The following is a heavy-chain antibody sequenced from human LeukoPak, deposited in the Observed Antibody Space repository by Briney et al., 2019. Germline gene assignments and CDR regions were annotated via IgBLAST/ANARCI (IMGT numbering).Heavy chain of an antibody. V-gene: IGHV4-59*01. CDR1: GGSISSYY. J-gene: IGHJ4*02. CDR2: IYYSGST. Sequence: SETLSLTCTVSGGSISSYYWSWIRQPPGKGLEWIGYIYYSGSTNYNPSLKSRVTISVDTSKNQFSLKLSSVTAADPAVYYCAAMHYYDSSGYSGDYWGQGTLVTVSS. D-gene: IGHD3-22*01. CDR3: AAMHYYDSSGYSGDY.